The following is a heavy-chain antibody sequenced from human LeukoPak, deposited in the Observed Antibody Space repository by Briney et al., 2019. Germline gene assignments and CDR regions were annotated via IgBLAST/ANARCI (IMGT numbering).Heavy chain of an antibody. CDR2: IYTSGST. CDR3: ARTRARWLVLDF. J-gene: IGHJ4*02. D-gene: IGHD6-19*01. V-gene: IGHV4-4*07. CDR1: GASISSYY. Sequence: SETLSLTCTVSGASISSYYWSWIRQPAGKGLEWIGRIYTSGSTNYNPSLKSRVTMSVDTSKNQFSLKLSSVTAADTAVYYCARTRARWLVLDFWGQGTLVTVSS.